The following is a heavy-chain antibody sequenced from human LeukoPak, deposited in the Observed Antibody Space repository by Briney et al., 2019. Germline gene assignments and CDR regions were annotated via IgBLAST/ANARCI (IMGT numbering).Heavy chain of an antibody. CDR1: GGSFSGYY. J-gene: IGHJ5*02. Sequence: SETLSLTCAVYGGSFSGYYWSWIRQPPGKGLEWIGEINHSGSTNYNPSLKSRVTISVDTSKNQFSLKLSSVTAADTAVYYCTRGRNWFDPWGQGTLVTVSS. CDR3: TRGRNWFDP. CDR2: INHSGST. V-gene: IGHV4-34*01.